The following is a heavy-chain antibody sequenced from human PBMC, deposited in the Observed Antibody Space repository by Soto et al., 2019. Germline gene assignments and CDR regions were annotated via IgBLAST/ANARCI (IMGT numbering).Heavy chain of an antibody. CDR1: GFTFGSYA. Sequence: GGSLRLSCTASGFTFGSYAMNWVRQAPGKGLEWVSSISGSGGSTYYADSVKGRLTISRDNSKNTLYLQMNSLRAEDTAVYYCATIIIPAATNFYWGQGTLVTGSS. CDR3: ATIIIPAATNFY. V-gene: IGHV3-23*01. J-gene: IGHJ4*02. D-gene: IGHD2-2*01. CDR2: ISGSGGST.